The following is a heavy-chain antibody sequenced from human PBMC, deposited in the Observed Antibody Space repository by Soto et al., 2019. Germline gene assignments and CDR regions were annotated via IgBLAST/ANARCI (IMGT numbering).Heavy chain of an antibody. J-gene: IGHJ4*02. CDR3: ARLDLTYYFDY. D-gene: IGHD3-16*01. CDR1: DGSVSSVNDY. V-gene: IGHV4-61*01. CDR2: IYHSGIA. Sequence: PSETLSLTCTVSDGSVSSVNDYWSWIRQPPGKGLEWIGYIYHSGIANYNPSLKSRVTMSLDTSKNQCSLKLTSVTAADTAVYYCARLDLTYYFDYWGQGTPVTVSS.